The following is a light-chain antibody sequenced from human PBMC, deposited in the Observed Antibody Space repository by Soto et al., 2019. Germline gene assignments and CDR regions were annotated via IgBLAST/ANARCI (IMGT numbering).Light chain of an antibody. CDR1: TSNIGSNF. CDR2: RDD. CDR3: AAWDDSLSAWV. Sequence: QAVVTQPPSTSGTPGQRVTISCSGRTSNIGSNFVYWYQQLPGTAPKLLIYRDDQRPSGVPDRFSGSKSGTSASLAISGLRSEDEADYYCAAWDDSLSAWVFGGGTQLTVL. J-gene: IGLJ3*02. V-gene: IGLV1-47*01.